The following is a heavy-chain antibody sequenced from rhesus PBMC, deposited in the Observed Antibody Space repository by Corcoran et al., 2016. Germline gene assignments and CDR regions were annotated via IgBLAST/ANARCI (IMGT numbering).Heavy chain of an antibody. D-gene: IGHD3-9*01. J-gene: IGHJ4*01. Sequence: NLQTSGPGWWKPSETLSFTGSALGGSSRIYSSGTWTRRPPGKGRERIGQIYGGSGSTYYNPSLKSRVTVSKDTSKNQFSLKLRSVTAADSAVYYCAREPPRSITRMITVSAHFDYWGQGVLVTVSS. V-gene: IGHV4S7*01. CDR1: GGSSRIYS. CDR3: AREPPRSITRMITVSAHFDY. CDR2: IYGGSGST.